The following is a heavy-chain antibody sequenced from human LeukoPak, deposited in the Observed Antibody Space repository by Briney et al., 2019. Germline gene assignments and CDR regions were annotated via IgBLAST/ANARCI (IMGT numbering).Heavy chain of an antibody. CDR1: GFTFSRHG. V-gene: IGHV3-23*01. CDR2: ITPSGSPS. Sequence: GGSLRLSCAASGFTFSRHGIDWVRQAPGKGLEWVSGITPSGSPSYYADSVKGRFTISRDNSKNTVYLLMNSLRTEDTAVYYCGRSRRINASLYYYMDVWGKGTTVTVSS. CDR3: GRSRRINASLYYYMDV. J-gene: IGHJ6*03. D-gene: IGHD2-15*01.